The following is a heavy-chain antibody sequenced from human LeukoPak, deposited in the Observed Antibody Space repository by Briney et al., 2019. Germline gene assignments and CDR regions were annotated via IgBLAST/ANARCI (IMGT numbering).Heavy chain of an antibody. Sequence: SETLSLTCTVSGDSISSYNSFWGWIRQPPGKGLEWIGTISYSGNTYYNPSLKSRVTISADTSKNQFSLKVTSVTAADTAVYYCARASSGYYWDFDYWGQGTLVTVSS. CDR2: ISYSGNT. CDR1: GDSISSYNSF. CDR3: ARASSGYYWDFDY. D-gene: IGHD3-22*01. J-gene: IGHJ4*02. V-gene: IGHV4-39*01.